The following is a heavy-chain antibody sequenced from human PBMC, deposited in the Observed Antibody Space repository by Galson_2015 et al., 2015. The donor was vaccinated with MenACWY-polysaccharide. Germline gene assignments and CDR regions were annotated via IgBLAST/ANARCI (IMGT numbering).Heavy chain of an antibody. CDR3: AKDRWGFHFDY. J-gene: IGHJ4*02. Sequence: SLRLSCAASGFRFSTNAMSWVRQAPGKGLEWVSASGSNGDTHYADPVKGRFTISRDNSKNTLFLQMNILRAEDTAVYYCAKDRWGFHFDYWGQGTLVTVSS. D-gene: IGHD3-16*01. V-gene: IGHV3-23*01. CDR1: GFRFSTNA. CDR2: SGSNGDT.